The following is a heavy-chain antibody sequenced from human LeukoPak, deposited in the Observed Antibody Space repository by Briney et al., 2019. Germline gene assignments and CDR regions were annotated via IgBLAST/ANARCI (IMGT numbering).Heavy chain of an antibody. CDR1: GFTFSSYN. V-gene: IGHV3-48*04. CDR3: ARDLRDTAMANFDY. CDR2: ISSSGGNM. D-gene: IGHD5-18*01. J-gene: IGHJ4*02. Sequence: GGSLRLSCAASGFTFSSYNMNWVRQPPGKGLEWVSYISSSGGNMYYADSVKGRFTISRDNAKNSLYLQMSSLRAEDTAVYYCARDLRDTAMANFDYWGQGTLVTVSS.